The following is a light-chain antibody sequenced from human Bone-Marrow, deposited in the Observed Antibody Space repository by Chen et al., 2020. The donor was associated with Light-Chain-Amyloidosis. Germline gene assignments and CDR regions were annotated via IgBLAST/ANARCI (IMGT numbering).Light chain of an antibody. V-gene: IGKV2-28*01. CDR3: MQALQTPYT. Sequence: DIAMTQSPLSLPVTPGEPASISCRSSQRLLHSNGYNYLDWYLQKPGHSPQLLIYLGSNRASGDPDRFSGSGSGTDFTLKISRVKAEDVGVYYCMQALQTPYTFGQGTKLEIK. CDR2: LGS. J-gene: IGKJ2*01. CDR1: QRLLHSNGYNY.